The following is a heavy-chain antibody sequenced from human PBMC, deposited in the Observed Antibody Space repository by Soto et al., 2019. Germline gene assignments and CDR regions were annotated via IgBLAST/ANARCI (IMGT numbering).Heavy chain of an antibody. CDR3: ARNSHDSSGYLTEGYYGMDV. J-gene: IGHJ6*02. CDR2: ISSSGSTI. Sequence: PGGSLRLSCAASRFTFSSYEMNWVRQAPGKGLEWVSYISSSGSTIYYADSVKGRFTISRDNAKNSLYLQMNSLRAEDTAVYYCARNSHDSSGYLTEGYYGMDVWGQGTTVTVPS. D-gene: IGHD3-22*01. CDR1: RFTFSSYE. V-gene: IGHV3-48*03.